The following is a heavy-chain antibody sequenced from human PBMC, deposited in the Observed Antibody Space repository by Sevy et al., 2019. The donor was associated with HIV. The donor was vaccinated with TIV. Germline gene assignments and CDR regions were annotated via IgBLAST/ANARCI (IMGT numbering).Heavy chain of an antibody. J-gene: IGHJ6*02. CDR1: GFTFSTYA. CDR2: ISDSGVST. Sequence: GGSLRLSCAASGFTFSTYAMSWVRQTPGKGLQWVSVISDSGVSTYYADSVQGLFTISRENSKNTMYLQMNSLRAEDTAVYYCARRPDFGRVILTVVMDVWGQGTTVTVSS. V-gene: IGHV3-23*01. D-gene: IGHD3-3*01. CDR3: ARRPDFGRVILTVVMDV.